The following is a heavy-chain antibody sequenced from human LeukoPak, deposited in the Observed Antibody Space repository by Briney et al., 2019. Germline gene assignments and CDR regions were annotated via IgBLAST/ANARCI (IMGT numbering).Heavy chain of an antibody. CDR2: MNPNSGNT. J-gene: IGHJ6*03. D-gene: IGHD6-13*01. V-gene: IGHV1-8*01. Sequence: ASVTVSCKASGYAFTSYDINWVRQATGQGLEWMGWMNPNSGNTGYAQKFQGRVTMTRNTSISTAYMELSSLRSEDTAVYYCARGSAGYSSSWYAIGYYYYYMDVWGKGTTVTVSS. CDR1: GYAFTSYD. CDR3: ARGSAGYSSSWYAIGYYYYYMDV.